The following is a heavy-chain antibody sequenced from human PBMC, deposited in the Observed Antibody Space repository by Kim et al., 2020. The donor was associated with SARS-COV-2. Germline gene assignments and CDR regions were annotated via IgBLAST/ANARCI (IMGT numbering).Heavy chain of an antibody. CDR3: AREVQLWFFDY. V-gene: IGHV4-39*07. Sequence: TSYNPSLKRRVTISVDTSKNQFSLKLSSVTAADTAVYYCAREVQLWFFDYWGQGTLVTVSS. J-gene: IGHJ4*02. CDR2: T. D-gene: IGHD5-18*01.